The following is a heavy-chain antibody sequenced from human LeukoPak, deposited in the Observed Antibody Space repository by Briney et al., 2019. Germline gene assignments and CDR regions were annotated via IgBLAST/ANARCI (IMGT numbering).Heavy chain of an antibody. V-gene: IGHV3-21*01. J-gene: IGHJ6*04. D-gene: IGHD5-12*01. CDR1: GFTFSSYS. CDR2: ISSSSSYI. CDR3: ARDFVVATTQYYYYYGMDV. Sequence: GGSLRLSCAASGFTFSSYSMNWVRQAPGKGLEWVSSISSSSSYIYCADSVKGRFTISRDNAKNSLYLQMNSLRAEDTAVYYCARDFVVATTQYYYYYGMDVWGKGTTVTVSS.